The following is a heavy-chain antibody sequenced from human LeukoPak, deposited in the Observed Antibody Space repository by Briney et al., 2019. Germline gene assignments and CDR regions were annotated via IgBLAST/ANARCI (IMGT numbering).Heavy chain of an antibody. CDR3: AKVYGWFGELD. Sequence: GGSLRLSCAASGFTFNEYAMHWVRQAPGKGLEWISSINWKSDNIAYADSVKGRFTVSRDNARNSLHLQMNSLRAEDTAVYYCAKVYGWFGELDWGQGTLVTVSS. D-gene: IGHD3-10*01. V-gene: IGHV3-9*01. CDR2: INWKSDNI. J-gene: IGHJ4*02. CDR1: GFTFNEYA.